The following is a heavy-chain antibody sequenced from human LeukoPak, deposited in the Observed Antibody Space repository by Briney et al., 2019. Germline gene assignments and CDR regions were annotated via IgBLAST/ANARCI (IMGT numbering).Heavy chain of an antibody. Sequence: PGGSLRLSCAASGFTFRSYWMSWVRQAPGKGLEWVASIKEDGGEDYYVDSVKGRFTISRDNTKNSLYLQMNSLRVEDTAVYYCVTFWGSMESDWLRDGMDVWGQGTTVTVSS. D-gene: IGHD3-16*01. CDR3: VTFWGSMESDWLRDGMDV. CDR1: GFTFRSYW. CDR2: IKEDGGED. V-gene: IGHV3-7*01. J-gene: IGHJ6*01.